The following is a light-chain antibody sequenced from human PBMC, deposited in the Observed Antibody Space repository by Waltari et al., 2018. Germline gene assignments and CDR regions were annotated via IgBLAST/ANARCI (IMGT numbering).Light chain of an antibody. CDR2: RDY. CDR3: AAWDGSLSGV. J-gene: IGLJ3*02. Sequence: QSVLTQPPSASGTPGQRVTISCSGSNSNIGNNYVSWYQQLPGTAPKLLIYRDYQRPSWVPDRFSGSKSGTSAALAISGLRSEDEAYYYCAAWDGSLSGVFGAGTKLTGL. V-gene: IGLV1-47*01. CDR1: NSNIGNNY.